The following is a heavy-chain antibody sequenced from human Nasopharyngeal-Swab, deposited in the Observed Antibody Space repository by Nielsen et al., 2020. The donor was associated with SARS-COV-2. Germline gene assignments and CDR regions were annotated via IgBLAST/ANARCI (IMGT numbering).Heavy chain of an antibody. J-gene: IGHJ4*02. CDR2: IIPIFGTA. CDR1: GYTFTYRY. CDR3: VYGSGSYYNLYY. V-gene: IGHV1-69*13. Sequence: SVKVSCKASGYTFTYRYLHWVRQAPGQALEWMGGIIPIFGTANYAQKFQGRVTITADESTSTAYMELSSLRSEDTAVYYCVYGSGSYYNLYYWGQGTLVTVSS. D-gene: IGHD3-10*01.